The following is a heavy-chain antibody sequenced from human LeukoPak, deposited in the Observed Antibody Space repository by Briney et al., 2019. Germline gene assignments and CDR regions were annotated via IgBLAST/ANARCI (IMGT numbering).Heavy chain of an antibody. CDR1: GGTFNSYA. D-gene: IGHD4-17*01. Sequence: ASVRVSCRASGGTFNSYAISWVRQAPGQGLEWMGGIIPIFGTANYAQKFQGRVTITADESTSTAYMELSSLRSEDTAVYYCARDHLYYGDYAVNYYYYGMDVWGQGTTVTVSS. J-gene: IGHJ6*02. V-gene: IGHV1-69*13. CDR3: ARDHLYYGDYAVNYYYYGMDV. CDR2: IIPIFGTA.